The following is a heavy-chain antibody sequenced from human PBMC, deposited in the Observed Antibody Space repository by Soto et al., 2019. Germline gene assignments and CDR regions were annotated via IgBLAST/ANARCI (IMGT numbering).Heavy chain of an antibody. CDR1: GGSIRSGGYY. CDR3: ARDRLMATAGTARHYFGLDV. J-gene: IGHJ6*02. D-gene: IGHD5-18*01. V-gene: IGHV4-31*03. CDR2: IYYSGNT. Sequence: SETLSLTCTVSGGSIRSGGYYWSWVRQNPRRGLEWIGNIYYSGNTYYNPSLKSRLTISVDTSKNQFSLNLRSVTAADTAVYYCARDRLMATAGTARHYFGLDVWGQGTTVTVSS.